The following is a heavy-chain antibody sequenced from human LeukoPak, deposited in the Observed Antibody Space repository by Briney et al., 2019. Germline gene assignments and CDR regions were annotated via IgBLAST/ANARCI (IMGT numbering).Heavy chain of an antibody. CDR2: ITNSGGTT. J-gene: IGHJ6*03. D-gene: IGHD3-9*01. CDR1: GLTFSSHA. V-gene: IGHV3-23*01. Sequence: GGSLRLSCVASGLTFSSHAMTWVRQAPGKGLEWVSGITNSGGTTYHAESVKGRFTISRDNSKNTLYLQMNSLRAEDTAVYYCAKLGGSGITIYYYYYSMDVWGKGTTVTVSS. CDR3: AKLGGSGITIYYYYYSMDV.